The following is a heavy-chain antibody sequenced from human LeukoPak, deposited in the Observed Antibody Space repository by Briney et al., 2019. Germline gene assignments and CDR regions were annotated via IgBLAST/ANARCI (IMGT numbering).Heavy chain of an antibody. D-gene: IGHD6-19*01. V-gene: IGHV3-23*01. J-gene: IGHJ4*02. CDR3: ANLYRSGWYSDY. CDR2: ISGRGGST. Sequence: PGGSLRLSCAASGVTFSSYAMGWVRQAPGKGLEWVSAISGRGGSTYYADSEKGRFTISRDNSKNTGFLQMDSQRAEDTVIYYCANLYRSGWYSDYSGQGTLVTVSS. CDR1: GVTFSSYA.